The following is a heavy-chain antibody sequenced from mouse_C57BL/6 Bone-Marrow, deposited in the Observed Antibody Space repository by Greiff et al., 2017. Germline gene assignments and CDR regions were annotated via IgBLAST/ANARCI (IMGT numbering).Heavy chain of an antibody. Sequence: VHVKQSGAELVRPGASVKLSCTASGFNITDYYMHWVKQRPEQGLEWIGRIDPEDGDTDYAPKFQGKATMTADTSSNTAYLQLRSLTSEDAAVYYCTLYGNRFAYWGQGTLVTVSA. CDR3: TLYGNRFAY. D-gene: IGHD2-1*01. CDR1: GFNITDYY. CDR2: IDPEDGDT. J-gene: IGHJ3*01. V-gene: IGHV14-1*01.